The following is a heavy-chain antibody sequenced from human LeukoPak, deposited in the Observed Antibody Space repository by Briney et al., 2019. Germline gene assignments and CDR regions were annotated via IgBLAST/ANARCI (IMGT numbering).Heavy chain of an antibody. J-gene: IGHJ4*02. CDR1: GYTFTSYD. Sequence: GASVKVSCKASGYTFTSYDINWVRQAPGQGLEWMGWMNPNSGNTACAQGFQGRVTMTRNTSISTAYMELSSLRSEDTAVYYCARGDYYGLYWGQGTLVTVSS. CDR3: ARGDYYGLY. CDR2: MNPNSGNT. D-gene: IGHD3-10*01. V-gene: IGHV1-8*01.